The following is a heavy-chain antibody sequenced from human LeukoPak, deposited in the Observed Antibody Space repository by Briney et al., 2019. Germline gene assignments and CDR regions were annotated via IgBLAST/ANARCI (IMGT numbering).Heavy chain of an antibody. CDR2: IKKDGSEK. J-gene: IGHJ4*02. CDR3: ARDLNWKLEY. CDR1: GFNFSNYW. Sequence: GGSLRLSCAVSGFNFSNYWMSWVRQAPGKGLEWVANIKKDGSEKYYVDSVKGRFTISRDNAKNSLYLQMNSLRAEDTAVYYCARDLNWKLEYWGQGTLVTVSS. V-gene: IGHV3-7*01. D-gene: IGHD1-1*01.